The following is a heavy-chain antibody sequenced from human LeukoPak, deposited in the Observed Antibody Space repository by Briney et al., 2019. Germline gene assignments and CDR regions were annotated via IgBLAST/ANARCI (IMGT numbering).Heavy chain of an antibody. V-gene: IGHV4-59*01. Sequence: SETLSLTCTVSGGSISSYYWSWIRQPPGKGLEWIGYIYYSGSTNYNPSLKSRLTISVDTSKNQFSLKLSSVTAADTAVYYRALTPSGKLSLPTWGQGTLVTVSS. CDR1: GGSISSYY. CDR3: ALTPSGKLSLPT. D-gene: IGHD3-16*02. CDR2: IYYSGST. J-gene: IGHJ5*02.